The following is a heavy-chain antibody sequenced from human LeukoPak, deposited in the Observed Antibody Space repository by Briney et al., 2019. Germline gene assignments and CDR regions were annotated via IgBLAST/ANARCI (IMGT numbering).Heavy chain of an antibody. Sequence: GGSLRLSCTASGLTFSTSGFNWVRQAPGNGLDWVASIGPTGSDRYHADSIKGRFTISRDNANNFLYLQMNSLRAEDTAVYYCATETNGRHYDYWGQGTLLTVSS. CDR1: GLTFSTSG. V-gene: IGHV3-21*06. J-gene: IGHJ4*02. CDR3: ATETNGRHYDY. D-gene: IGHD1-14*01. CDR2: IGPTGSDR.